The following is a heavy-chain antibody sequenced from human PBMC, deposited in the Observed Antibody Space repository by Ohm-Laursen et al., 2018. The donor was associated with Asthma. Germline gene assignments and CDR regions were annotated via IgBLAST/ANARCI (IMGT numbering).Heavy chain of an antibody. Sequence: ASVKVSCKASGYTFTSYYMHWVRQAPGQGLEWMGWISAYNGNTNYTQKLQGRVTMTTDTSTSTAYMELRSLRSDDTAVYYCARVDCTNGVCYSSIDPWGQGTLVTVSS. V-gene: IGHV1-18*04. CDR3: ARVDCTNGVCYSSIDP. J-gene: IGHJ5*02. CDR2: ISAYNGNT. D-gene: IGHD2-8*01. CDR1: GYTFTSYY.